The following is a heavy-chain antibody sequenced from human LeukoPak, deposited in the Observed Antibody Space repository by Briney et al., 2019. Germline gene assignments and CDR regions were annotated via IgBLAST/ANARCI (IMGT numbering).Heavy chain of an antibody. D-gene: IGHD5-12*01. V-gene: IGHV4-39*01. CDR2: IYYSGST. CDR3: ARLPTITFFDY. CDR1: GGSISSSSFY. Sequence: SETLSLTCTVSGGSISSSSFYWGWIRQPPGRGLKWIGSIYYSGSTSYNPSLKSRVTISVDTSKNQFSLKLSSVTAADTAVYYCARLPTITFFDYWGQGTLVTVSS. J-gene: IGHJ4*02.